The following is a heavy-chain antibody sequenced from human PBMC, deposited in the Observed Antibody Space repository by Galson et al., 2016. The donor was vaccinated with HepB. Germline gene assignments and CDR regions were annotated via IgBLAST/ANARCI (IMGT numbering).Heavy chain of an antibody. CDR3: ARESAVHSSLKGGAFDY. J-gene: IGHJ4*02. CDR2: TYYRSKWYR. V-gene: IGHV6-1*01. CDR1: GDSVSTNSAA. D-gene: IGHD6-19*01. Sequence: CAISGDSVSTNSAAWNWIRQSPSRGLEWLGRTYYRSKWYRNYAESVRSRITIDPDTSKDQFPLRLNSVTPEVTAVYYGARESAVHSSLKGGAFDYWGQGALVTVSS.